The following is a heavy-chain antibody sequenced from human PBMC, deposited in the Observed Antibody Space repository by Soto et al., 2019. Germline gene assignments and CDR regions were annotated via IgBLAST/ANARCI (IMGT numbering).Heavy chain of an antibody. J-gene: IGHJ6*03. D-gene: IGHD1-26*01. CDR3: ARLEVGSNYYYYYMDV. V-gene: IGHV4-59*08. Sequence: TSETLSLTCTVSGGSISSYYWSWIRQPPGKGLEWIGYIYYSGSTNYNPSLKSRVTISLDTSKNQFSLKLSSVTAADTAVYYCARLEVGSNYYYYYMDVWGKGTTVTVSS. CDR1: GGSISSYY. CDR2: IYYSGST.